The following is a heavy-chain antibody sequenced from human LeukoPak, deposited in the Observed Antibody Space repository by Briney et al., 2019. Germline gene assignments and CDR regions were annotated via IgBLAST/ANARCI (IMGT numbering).Heavy chain of an antibody. V-gene: IGHV4-34*01. Sequence: SETLSLTCAVYGGSFSGYYWSWIRQPPGKGLEWIGEINHSGSTNYNPSLKSRVTISVDTSKNQFSLKLSSVTAADTAVYYCARGKRWLQFLGPGFDYWGQGTLVTVSS. D-gene: IGHD5-24*01. J-gene: IGHJ4*02. CDR3: ARGKRWLQFLGPGFDY. CDR2: INHSGST. CDR1: GGSFSGYY.